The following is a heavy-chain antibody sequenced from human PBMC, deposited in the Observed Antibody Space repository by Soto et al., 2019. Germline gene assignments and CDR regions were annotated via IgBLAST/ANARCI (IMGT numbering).Heavy chain of an antibody. CDR3: ASLGSGYYTLDY. CDR1: GGSISSRGYY. J-gene: IGHJ4*02. CDR2: IYYSGST. D-gene: IGHD3-22*01. V-gene: IGHV4-39*07. Sequence: TSETLSLTCTVSGGSISSRGYYWGWIRQPPGKGLEWIGTIYYSGSTYYNPSLKSRVTISVDTSKNQFSLKLSSVTAADTAVYYCASLGSGYYTLDYWGQGTLVTVSS.